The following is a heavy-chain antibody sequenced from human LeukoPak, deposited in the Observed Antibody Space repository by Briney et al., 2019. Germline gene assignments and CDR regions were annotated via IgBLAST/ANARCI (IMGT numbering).Heavy chain of an antibody. Sequence: GESLMISCKGSGYSFTTYWIGWVRQMPGKGLEWMGIIYPGHSDTRYSPSVQGQVTISADKSIRTAYLQWSSLKASDTAMYYCARQSPQYSGSYWSFDYWGQGTLVTVSS. J-gene: IGHJ4*02. CDR3: ARQSPQYSGSYWSFDY. V-gene: IGHV5-51*01. CDR2: IYPGHSDT. CDR1: GYSFTTYW. D-gene: IGHD1-26*01.